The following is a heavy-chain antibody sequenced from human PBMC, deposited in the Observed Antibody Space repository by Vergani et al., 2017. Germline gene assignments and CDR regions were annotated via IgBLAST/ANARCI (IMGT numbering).Heavy chain of an antibody. CDR1: GVSIGSNSYY. CDR3: GGGNDHGTYNPPLDP. V-gene: IGHV4-39*01. Sequence: QLQLQESGPGLVKPSETLSLTCTVSGVSIGSNSYYWGWIRQPPGKGLEWIGTIYYTGTTYYNDAHKGRLTISVDTSKNQFSHNLTPVTAADTAVYYCGGGNDHGTYNPPLDPWGPGTRVTVSS. J-gene: IGHJ5*02. D-gene: IGHD4/OR15-4a*01. CDR2: IYYTGTT.